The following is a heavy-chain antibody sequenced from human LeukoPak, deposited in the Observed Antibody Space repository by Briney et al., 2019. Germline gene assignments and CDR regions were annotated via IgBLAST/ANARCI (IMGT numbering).Heavy chain of an antibody. CDR1: GGSFSGYY. CDR2: INHSGST. V-gene: IGHV4-34*01. D-gene: IGHD2-2*02. CDR3: ARGGNVVVPAAIDW. J-gene: IGHJ4*02. Sequence: PSETLSLTCAVYGGSFSGYYWSWIRQPPGKGLEWIGEINHSGSTNYNPSLKSRVTISVDTSKNQFSLKLSSVTAADTAVYYCARGGNVVVPAAIDWWGQGTLVTVSS.